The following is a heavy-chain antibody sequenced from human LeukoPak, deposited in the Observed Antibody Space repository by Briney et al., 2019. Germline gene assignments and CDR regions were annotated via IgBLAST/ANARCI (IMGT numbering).Heavy chain of an antibody. CDR3: ARSYYDILTGYQNYYYYYMDV. Sequence: GGSLRLSCAASGFTFSSYGMHWVRQAPGKGLEWVAFIRYDGSNKYYADSVKDRFTISRDNSKNTLYLQMNSLRSDDTAVYYCARSYYDILTGYQNYYYYYMDVWGKGTTVTISS. V-gene: IGHV3-30*02. J-gene: IGHJ6*03. CDR1: GFTFSSYG. D-gene: IGHD3-9*01. CDR2: IRYDGSNK.